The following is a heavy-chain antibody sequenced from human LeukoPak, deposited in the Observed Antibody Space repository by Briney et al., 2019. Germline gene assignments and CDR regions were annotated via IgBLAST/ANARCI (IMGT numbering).Heavy chain of an antibody. CDR1: GFIASSNY. Sequence: GGSLRLSCTASGFIASSNYMSWVRQAPGKGLEWVSLIYSGGSTYYADSVMGRSTISRDKSNNTLYLQMNSLRAEDTAVYYCATGGRSGVAFESWGQGTLVTVSS. D-gene: IGHD2-15*01. CDR3: ATGGRSGVAFES. CDR2: IYSGGST. V-gene: IGHV3-53*01. J-gene: IGHJ4*02.